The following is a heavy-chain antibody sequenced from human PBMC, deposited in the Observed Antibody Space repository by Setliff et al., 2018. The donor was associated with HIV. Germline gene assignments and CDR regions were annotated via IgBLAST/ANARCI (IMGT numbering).Heavy chain of an antibody. CDR2: INQDGSEK. CDR1: GFTFSDYW. Sequence: GGSLRLSCAASGFTFSDYWMSWVRQAPGKGLEWVANINQDGSEKYYLDSVKGRFTISRDNADNSLYLQMNRLRAVETAVYYCARGKDTFIWGQGTMVTVSS. V-gene: IGHV3-7*01. J-gene: IGHJ3*02. CDR3: ARGKDTFI.